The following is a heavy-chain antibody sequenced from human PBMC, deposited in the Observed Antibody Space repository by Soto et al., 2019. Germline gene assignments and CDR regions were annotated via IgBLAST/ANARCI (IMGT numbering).Heavy chain of an antibody. J-gene: IGHJ3*02. CDR3: GHRLGDSRNSI. D-gene: IGHD4-4*01. CDR2: FYSNDDK. V-gene: IGHV2-5*01. Sequence: QITLKESGPTLVKPTQTLTLTCTFSGFSLSTSGVGVEWVRQPPGKALEWLALFYSNDDKRYSPSLKSRLTTTKEASKDRVVLTMTNMDPVDTATYYCGHRLGDSRNSIWGQGTMVTVSS. CDR1: GFSLSTSGVG.